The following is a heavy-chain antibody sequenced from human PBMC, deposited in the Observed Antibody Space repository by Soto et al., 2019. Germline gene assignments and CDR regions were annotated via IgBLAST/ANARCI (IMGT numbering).Heavy chain of an antibody. CDR1: GFTFSSYG. Sequence: PGGSLRLSCAASGFTFSSYGMHWVRQAPGKGLEWVAVISYDGSNKYYADSVKGRFTISRDNSKNTLYLQMNSLRAEDTAVYYCAKDPEEMATMGPFYYWGQGTLVTVSS. CDR3: AKDPEEMATMGPFYY. V-gene: IGHV3-30*18. J-gene: IGHJ4*02. CDR2: ISYDGSNK. D-gene: IGHD5-12*01.